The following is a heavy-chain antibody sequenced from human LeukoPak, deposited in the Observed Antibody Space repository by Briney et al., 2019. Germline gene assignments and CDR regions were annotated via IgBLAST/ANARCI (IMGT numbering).Heavy chain of an antibody. V-gene: IGHV4-59*01. CDR1: GGSISSYY. D-gene: IGHD6-6*01. CDR3: ARGRGIAARPGYYGMDV. Sequence: SETLSLTCTVSGGSISSYYWSWIRQPPGKGLEWIGYIYHSGSTNYNPSLKSRVTISVDTSKNQFSLKLSSVTAADTAVYYCARGRGIAARPGYYGMDVWGQGTTVTVSS. CDR2: IYHSGST. J-gene: IGHJ6*02.